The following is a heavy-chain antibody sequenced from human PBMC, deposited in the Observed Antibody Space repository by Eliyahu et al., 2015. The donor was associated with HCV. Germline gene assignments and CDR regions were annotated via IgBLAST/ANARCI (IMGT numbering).Heavy chain of an antibody. V-gene: IGHV1-2*04. CDR2: INPTSGGT. CDR1: GYTFGDYF. Sequence: QVQLVQSGAEVKKPGASVKVSCKASGYTFGDYFIHWMRQAPGRGLEWMGWINPTSGGTKYAQKFQGWVTMTRDTSISTVYMELSSLRSDDTAVFFCARVRTDCGSVSCYEVDGFDFWGQGTTVTVSS. D-gene: IGHD2-2*01. J-gene: IGHJ3*01. CDR3: ARVRTDCGSVSCYEVDGFDF.